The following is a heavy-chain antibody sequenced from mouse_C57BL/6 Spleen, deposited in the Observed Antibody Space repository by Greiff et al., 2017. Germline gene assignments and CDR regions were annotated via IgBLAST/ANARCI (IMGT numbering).Heavy chain of an antibody. D-gene: IGHD2-13*01. Sequence: DVKLQESGPGLVKPSQSLSLTCSVTGYSITSGYYWNWIRQFPGNKLEWMGYISYDGSNNYNPSLKNRISITRDTSKNQFFLKLNSVTTEDTATYYCASGVTGFDYWGQGTTLTVSS. CDR2: ISYDGSN. CDR3: ASGVTGFDY. CDR1: GYSITSGYY. J-gene: IGHJ2*01. V-gene: IGHV3-6*01.